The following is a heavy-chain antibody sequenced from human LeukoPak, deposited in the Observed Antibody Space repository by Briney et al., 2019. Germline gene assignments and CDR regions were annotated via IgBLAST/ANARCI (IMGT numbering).Heavy chain of an antibody. D-gene: IGHD3-3*01. CDR2: IYYSGST. J-gene: IGHJ5*02. CDR1: GGSINSGDYS. CDR3: ARAITIYGVVTPFDP. Sequence: PSQTLSLTCTVSGGSINSGDYSWTWLRQHPGKGLEWIGYIYYSGSTYYNPSPKSRVTISLDTSKNQFSLKLTYVTAADTAVYYCARAITIYGVVTPFDPWGQGTLVTVSS. V-gene: IGHV4-31*03.